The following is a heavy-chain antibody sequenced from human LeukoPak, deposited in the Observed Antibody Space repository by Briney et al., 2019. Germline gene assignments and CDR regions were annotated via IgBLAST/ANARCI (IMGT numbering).Heavy chain of an antibody. CDR1: GFTFSNYW. Sequence: GGSLRLSCAASGFTFSNYWMHWVRQAPGKGLVWVSHINSDESSTSYADSVKGRFTISRDNAKNTLYLQMNSLRAEDTAVYYCARARTTVLRYFDHWGQGTLVIVSS. V-gene: IGHV3-74*01. D-gene: IGHD4-23*01. J-gene: IGHJ4*02. CDR2: INSDESST. CDR3: ARARTTVLRYFDH.